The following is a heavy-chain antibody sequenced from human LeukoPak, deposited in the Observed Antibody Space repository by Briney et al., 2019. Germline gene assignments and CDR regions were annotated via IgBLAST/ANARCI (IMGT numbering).Heavy chain of an antibody. J-gene: IGHJ4*02. V-gene: IGHV4-38-2*02. CDR3: ARDHGYCTNGVCYPSYFDY. Sequence: SETLSLTCAVYGGSFSGYYWGWIRQPPGKGLEWIGSIYHSGSTYYNPSLKSRVTISVDTSKNQFSLKLSSVTAADTAVYYCARDHGYCTNGVCYPSYFDYWGQGTLVTVSS. CDR1: GGSFSGYY. D-gene: IGHD2-8*01. CDR2: IYHSGST.